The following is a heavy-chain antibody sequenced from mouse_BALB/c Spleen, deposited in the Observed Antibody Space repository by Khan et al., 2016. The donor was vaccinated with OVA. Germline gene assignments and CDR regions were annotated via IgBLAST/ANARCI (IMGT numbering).Heavy chain of an antibody. V-gene: IGHV2-3*01. J-gene: IGHJ1*01. CDR2: VWRGGST. CDR3: AKCCYGGGANWYFDV. D-gene: IGHD1-1*02. Sequence: QVQLKESGPGLVAPSQSLSITCTVSGFSLTSYGVSWVRQPPGQGLEWLGVVWRGGSTNYYSALISRLAIRTDNSKCQAFLKLHRLQTGDTSAYSCAKCCYGGGANWYFDVWGAGTTVTVSS. CDR1: GFSLTSYG.